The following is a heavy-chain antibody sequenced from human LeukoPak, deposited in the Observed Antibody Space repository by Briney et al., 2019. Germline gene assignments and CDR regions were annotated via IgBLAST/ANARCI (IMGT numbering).Heavy chain of an antibody. CDR3: ARSLRGGYYFTGDY. J-gene: IGHJ4*02. D-gene: IGHD3-22*01. CDR1: GGSIRSSSDY. V-gene: IGHV4-39*01. Sequence: SETLSLTCTVSGGSIRSSSDYWGWSRQPPGKGLEWIGSIYLSGRTYYNPSLKSRVTISVDTSKNQFSLRLNSVTAADTAVYYCARSLRGGYYFTGDYWGQGTLVTVSS. CDR2: IYLSGRT.